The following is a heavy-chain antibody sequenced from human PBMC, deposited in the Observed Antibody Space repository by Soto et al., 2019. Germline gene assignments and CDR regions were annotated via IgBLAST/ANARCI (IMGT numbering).Heavy chain of an antibody. J-gene: IGHJ4*02. CDR1: GGTFSSYA. CDR2: IIPIFGTA. Sequence: QVQLLQSGAEVKKPGSSVTVSCRAYGGTFSSYAISWVRQAPGQGLEWMGGIIPIFGTANYAQKFQGRVTITADESTSTAYMELSSLRSEDTAVYYCERGGDGYNIDYWGQGALVNVSS. D-gene: IGHD5-12*01. V-gene: IGHV1-69*12. CDR3: ERGGDGYNIDY.